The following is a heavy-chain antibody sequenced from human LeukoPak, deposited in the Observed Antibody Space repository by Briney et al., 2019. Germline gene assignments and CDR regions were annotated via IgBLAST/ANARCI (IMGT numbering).Heavy chain of an antibody. CDR3: ARFFEPASSGPWFDP. CDR1: GFTFSSYG. D-gene: IGHD6-25*01. V-gene: IGHV3-33*01. J-gene: IGHJ5*02. CDR2: IWYDGSNK. Sequence: GGSLRLSCAASGFTFSSYGMHWVRQAPGKGREWVAVIWYDGSNKYYADSVKGRFTISRDNSKNTLYLQMNSLRAEDTAVYYCARFFEPASSGPWFDPWGQGTLVTVSS.